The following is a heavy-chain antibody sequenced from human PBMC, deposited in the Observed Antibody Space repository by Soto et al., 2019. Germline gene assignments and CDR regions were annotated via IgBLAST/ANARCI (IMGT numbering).Heavy chain of an antibody. V-gene: IGHV3-11*01. CDR3: ARGRVSGF. D-gene: IGHD6-19*01. CDR2: VSGDDTK. Sequence: QVQLVESGGGFVKPGGSLRLSCAASGFNVADYYMNWIRQAPGKGLVWVSYVSGDDTKSYADSVKGRFTISRDNGKNSLYLQMNSLRAEDTAVYYCARGRVSGFWGQGTLVTVTS. J-gene: IGHJ1*01. CDR1: GFNVADYY.